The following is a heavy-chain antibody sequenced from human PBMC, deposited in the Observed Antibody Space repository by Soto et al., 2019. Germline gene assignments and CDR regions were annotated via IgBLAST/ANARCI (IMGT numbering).Heavy chain of an antibody. CDR3: ARKYYYDSSGYYPPDAFNI. CDR1: GGSISSGGYY. V-gene: IGHV4-31*03. D-gene: IGHD3-22*01. Sequence: TLSLTCTVSGGSISSGGYYWSWIRQHPGKGLEWIGFIFYSESTSYNPSLKSRVTISVDTSKNQFSLRLSSVTAADTAVYYCARKYYYDSSGYYPPDAFNIWGQGTMVTVSS. CDR2: IFYSEST. J-gene: IGHJ3*02.